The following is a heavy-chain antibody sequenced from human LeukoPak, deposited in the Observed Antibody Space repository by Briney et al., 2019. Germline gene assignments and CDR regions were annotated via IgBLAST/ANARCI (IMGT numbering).Heavy chain of an antibody. CDR2: ISSSSSYI. CDR3: AKAPAGHCSGRTCYPFDY. D-gene: IGHD2-15*01. Sequence: PGGSLRLSCAASGFTFSSYEMNWVRQAPGKGLEWVSSISSSSSYIYYADSVKGRFTISRDNAKNSLYLQMNSLRVEDTAVYYCAKAPAGHCSGRTCYPFDYWGQGTLVSVSS. J-gene: IGHJ4*02. V-gene: IGHV3-21*04. CDR1: GFTFSSYE.